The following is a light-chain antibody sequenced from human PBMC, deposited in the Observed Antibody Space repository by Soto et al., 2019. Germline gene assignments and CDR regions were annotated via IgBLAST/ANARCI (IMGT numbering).Light chain of an antibody. Sequence: DIQMTQSPSTLSASVGDRVTITCRASQSISSWLAWYQQKPGKAPKLLIYKASSLESGVPSRFSGSGSGTEFTLTISSLQPADFASYSCQQCNSYPWTFGQGTKVEIK. CDR2: KAS. J-gene: IGKJ1*01. CDR1: QSISSW. V-gene: IGKV1-5*03. CDR3: QQCNSYPWT.